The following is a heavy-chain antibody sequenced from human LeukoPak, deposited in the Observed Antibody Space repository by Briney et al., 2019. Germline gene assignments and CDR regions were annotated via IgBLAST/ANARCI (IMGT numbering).Heavy chain of an antibody. CDR2: IYHSGST. CDR3: ARSLDSSGRDY. J-gene: IGHJ4*02. CDR1: GGSISSSNW. Sequence: SGTLSLTCAVSGGSISSSNWWSWVRQPPGKGLEWIGEIYHSGSTNYNPSLKSRVTISVDTSENQFSLKLSSVTATDTAVYYCARSLDSSGRDYWGQGTLVTVSS. V-gene: IGHV4-4*02. D-gene: IGHD3-22*01.